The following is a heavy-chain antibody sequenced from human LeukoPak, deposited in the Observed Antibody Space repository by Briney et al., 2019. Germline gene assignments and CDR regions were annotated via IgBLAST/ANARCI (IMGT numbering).Heavy chain of an antibody. Sequence: GGSLRLSCAASGFTVSSNYISWVRQAPGKGLEWVSVIYSGGSTYYADSVKGRFTISRDNSKNTLYLQMNSLRAEDTAVYYCARGGTYSSGWFGFFDYWGQGTLVTVSS. D-gene: IGHD6-19*01. V-gene: IGHV3-53*01. CDR1: GFTVSSNY. J-gene: IGHJ4*02. CDR3: ARGGTYSSGWFGFFDY. CDR2: IYSGGST.